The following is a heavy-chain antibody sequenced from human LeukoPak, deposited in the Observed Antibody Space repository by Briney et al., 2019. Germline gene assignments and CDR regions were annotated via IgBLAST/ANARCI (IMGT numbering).Heavy chain of an antibody. CDR2: INPNSGGT. Sequence: ASVKVSCKASGYTFTGYYMHWVRQAPGQGLEWMGWINPNSGGTNYAQKFQGRVTMTTDTSTSTAYMELRSLRSDDTAVYYCARDPTPYGSGSHPLGYWGQGTLVTVSS. D-gene: IGHD3-10*01. CDR3: ARDPTPYGSGSHPLGY. V-gene: IGHV1-2*02. J-gene: IGHJ4*02. CDR1: GYTFTGYY.